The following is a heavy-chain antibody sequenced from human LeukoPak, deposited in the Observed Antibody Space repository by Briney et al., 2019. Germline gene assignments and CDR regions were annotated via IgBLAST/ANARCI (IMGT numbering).Heavy chain of an antibody. D-gene: IGHD3-10*01. J-gene: IGHJ4*02. Sequence: PGGSLRLSCAASEFTFSSYAMNWVRQAPGKGLEWVSYISSSSSTIYYADSVKGRFTISRDNAKNSLYLQMNSLRAEDTAVYYCARRPPTFGLRVFDYWGQGTLVTVSS. CDR3: ARRPPTFGLRVFDY. V-gene: IGHV3-48*01. CDR1: EFTFSSYA. CDR2: ISSSSSTI.